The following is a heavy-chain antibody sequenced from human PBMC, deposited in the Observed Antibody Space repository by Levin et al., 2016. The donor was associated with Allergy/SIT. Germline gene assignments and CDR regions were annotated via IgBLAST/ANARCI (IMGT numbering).Heavy chain of an antibody. V-gene: IGHV4-34*01. CDR3: ASLAPNSSWLLY. D-gene: IGHD6-13*01. Sequence: SETLSLTCAVSGAPFNIYYWTWIRQRPGKGLEWIGKIHHSEGSRYNPSLRSRVSISIDTSKELFSLKLSSVTAADTAVYYCASLAPNSSWLLYWGQGILVTVSS. CDR1: GAPFNIYY. CDR2: IHHSEGS. J-gene: IGHJ4*02.